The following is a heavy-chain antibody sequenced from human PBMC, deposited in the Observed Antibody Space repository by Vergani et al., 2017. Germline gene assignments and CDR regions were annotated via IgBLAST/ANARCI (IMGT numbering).Heavy chain of an antibody. CDR1: GGTFSSYA. CDR2: ISYDGSNK. V-gene: IGHV3-30-3*01. J-gene: IGHJ4*02. Sequence: QVQLVQSGAEVKKPGSSVKVSCKASGGTFSSYAISWVRQAPGKGLEWVAVISYDGSNKYYADSVKGRFTISRDNSKNTLYLQMNSLRAEDTAVYYCASLPPYGSGSYFDYWGQGTLVTVSS. D-gene: IGHD3-10*01. CDR3: ASLPPYGSGSYFDY.